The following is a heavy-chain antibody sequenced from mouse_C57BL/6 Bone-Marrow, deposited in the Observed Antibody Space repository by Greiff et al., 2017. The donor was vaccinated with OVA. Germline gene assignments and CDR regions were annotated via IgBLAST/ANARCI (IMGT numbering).Heavy chain of an antibody. J-gene: IGHJ3*01. CDR3: ARCYYYGSSYVGFAY. CDR1: GYTFTSYW. CDR2: IHPNSGST. D-gene: IGHD1-1*01. Sequence: VQLQQPGAELVKPGASVKLSCKASGYTFTSYWMHWVKQRPGQGLEWIGMIHPNSGSTNYNEKFKSKATLTVDKSPSTAYMQLSSLTSEDSAVYYCARCYYYGSSYVGFAYWGQGTLVTVSA. V-gene: IGHV1-64*01.